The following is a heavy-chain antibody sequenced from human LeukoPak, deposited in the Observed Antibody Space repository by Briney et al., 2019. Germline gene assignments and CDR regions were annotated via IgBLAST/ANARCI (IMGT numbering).Heavy chain of an antibody. CDR1: GGSISSYY. J-gene: IGHJ5*02. CDR3: ARDCSAAYYYGSGYNWFDP. V-gene: IGHV4-4*07. CDR2: IYTSGST. Sequence: PSETLSLTCTVSGGSISSYYWSWIRQPAGKGLEWIGRIYTSGSTNYNPSLKSRVTMSVDTSKNQFSLKLSSVTAADTVVYYCARDCSAAYYYGSGYNWFDPWGQGTLVTVSS. D-gene: IGHD3-10*01.